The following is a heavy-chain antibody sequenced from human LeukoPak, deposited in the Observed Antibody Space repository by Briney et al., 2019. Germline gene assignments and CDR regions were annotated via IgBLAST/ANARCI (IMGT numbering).Heavy chain of an antibody. CDR2: IYSGGST. J-gene: IGHJ4*02. D-gene: IGHD6-6*01. V-gene: IGHV3-53*01. CDR1: GFTVSSNY. Sequence: GGSLRLSCAASGFTVSSNYMSWVRQAPGKGLEWVSVIYSGGSTYYADSVKGRFTISRDNSKNTLYLQMNSLRAEDTAVYYCAKNPTGSSSSSYGNYFDYWGQGTLVTVSS. CDR3: AKNPTGSSSSSYGNYFDY.